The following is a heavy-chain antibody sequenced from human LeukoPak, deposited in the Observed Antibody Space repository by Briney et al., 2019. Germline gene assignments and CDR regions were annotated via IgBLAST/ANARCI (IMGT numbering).Heavy chain of an antibody. V-gene: IGHV3-21*01. CDR2: VSSSSSYI. Sequence: PGGSLRLSCAASGFSFSSYSMNWVRQALGKGLEWVSSVSSSSSYISYADSVKGRFTISRDNAKKSLYLQMNSLRAEDTAVYYCARVGLRWPIDYWGQGTLVTVSS. CDR1: GFSFSSYS. J-gene: IGHJ4*02. CDR3: ARVGLRWPIDY. D-gene: IGHD4-23*01.